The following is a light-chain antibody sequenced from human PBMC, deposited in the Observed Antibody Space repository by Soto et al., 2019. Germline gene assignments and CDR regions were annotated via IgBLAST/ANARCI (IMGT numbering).Light chain of an antibody. CDR3: LLYYSGVRG. CDR1: TGAVTSGHY. V-gene: IGLV7-46*01. J-gene: IGLJ3*02. CDR2: DTS. Sequence: QAVVTQEPSLTVSPGGTVTLTCGSSTGAVTSGHYPYWFQQKPGQAPRTLIYDTSNKHSWTPARFSGSLLGGNAALTLSGAQPADEAEYYCLLYYSGVRGFGGGTKLTVL.